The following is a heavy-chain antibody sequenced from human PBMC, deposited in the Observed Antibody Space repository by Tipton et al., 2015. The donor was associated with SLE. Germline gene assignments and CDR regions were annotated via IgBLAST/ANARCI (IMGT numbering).Heavy chain of an antibody. Sequence: TLSLTCAVYGGSFSGYHWSWIRQPPGKGLEWIGEINHSGSTNYNPSLKSRVTISVDASKNQFSLKLSSVTAADTAVCYCARTGYSSSWLYFQHWGQGTLVTVSS. CDR2: INHSGST. CDR3: ARTGYSSSWLYFQH. CDR1: GGSFSGYH. D-gene: IGHD6-13*01. J-gene: IGHJ1*01. V-gene: IGHV4-34*01.